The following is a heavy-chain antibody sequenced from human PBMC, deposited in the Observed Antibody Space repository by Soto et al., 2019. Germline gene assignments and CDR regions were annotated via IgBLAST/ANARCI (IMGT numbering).Heavy chain of an antibody. J-gene: IGHJ6*02. D-gene: IGHD5-18*01. CDR3: ARGGYSYGFYYYYGMDV. V-gene: IGHV4-34*01. CDR1: GGSFSGYY. CDR2: INHSGST. Sequence: SETLSLTCAVYGGSFSGYYWSWIRQPPGKGLEWIGEINHSGSTNYNPSLKSRVTISVDTSKNQFSLKLSSVTAADTAVYYCARGGYSYGFYYYYGMDVWGQGTTVTVSS.